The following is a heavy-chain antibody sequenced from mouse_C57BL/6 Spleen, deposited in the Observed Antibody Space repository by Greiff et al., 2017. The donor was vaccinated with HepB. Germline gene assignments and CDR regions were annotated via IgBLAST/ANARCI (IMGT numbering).Heavy chain of an antibody. V-gene: IGHV8-8*01. J-gene: IGHJ2*01. CDR1: GFSLSTFGMG. CDR2: IWWDDDK. Sequence: QVQLKESGPGILQPSQTLSLTCSFSGFSLSTFGMGVGWIRQPSGKGLEWLAHIWWDDDKYYNPALKSRLTISKDTSKNQVFLKIANVDTADTATYYCARIRTAQATYYFDYWGQGTTLTVSS. CDR3: ARIRTAQATYYFDY. D-gene: IGHD3-2*02.